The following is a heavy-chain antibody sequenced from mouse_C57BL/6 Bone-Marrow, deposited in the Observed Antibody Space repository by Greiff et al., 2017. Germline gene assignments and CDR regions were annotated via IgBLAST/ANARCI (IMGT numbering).Heavy chain of an antibody. Sequence: VQLQQSGAELVRPGTSVKVSCKASGYSFTNYLIEWVKQRPGQGLEWIGVINPGSGGTNYTEKFKGKATLTADKSSSTAYMQLSSLTSEDSAVYFCARDYFDYWGQGTTLTVSS. CDR1: GYSFTNYL. V-gene: IGHV1-54*01. CDR2: INPGSGGT. CDR3: ARDYFDY. J-gene: IGHJ2*01.